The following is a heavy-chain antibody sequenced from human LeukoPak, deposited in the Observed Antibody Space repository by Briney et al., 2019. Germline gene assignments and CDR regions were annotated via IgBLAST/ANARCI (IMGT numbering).Heavy chain of an antibody. V-gene: IGHV3-21*01. CDR1: GFTFSSYS. J-gene: IGHJ4*02. Sequence: GGSLRLSCAASGFTFSSYSMNWVRQAPGKGLEWVSSISSSSSYIYYADSVKGRFTISRDNAKNSPYLQMNSLRAKDTAVYYCVRDSSGYYGGGLFDYWGQGTLVTVSS. CDR2: ISSSSSYI. CDR3: VRDSSGYYGGGLFDY. D-gene: IGHD3-22*01.